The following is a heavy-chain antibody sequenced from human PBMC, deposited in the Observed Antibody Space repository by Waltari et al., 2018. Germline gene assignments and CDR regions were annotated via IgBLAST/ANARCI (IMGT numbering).Heavy chain of an antibody. D-gene: IGHD4-4*01. CDR1: GYTFPRYD. J-gene: IGHJ4*02. CDR3: ARVDSIPVY. Sequence: QVQLVQSGAEVKTPGASVKVSCKASGYTFPRYDINWVRQANGQGLEGMGWVNPNRGNTGYAQKFQGRVTMTRNTSISTAYMELGSLRSEDTAVYYCARVDSIPVYWGQGTLVTVSS. V-gene: IGHV1-8*01. CDR2: VNPNRGNT.